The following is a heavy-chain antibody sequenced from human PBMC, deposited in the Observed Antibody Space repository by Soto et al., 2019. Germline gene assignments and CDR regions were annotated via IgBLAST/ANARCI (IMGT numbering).Heavy chain of an antibody. CDR1: GFTFSSYS. CDR2: ISSSSSYI. CDR3: AREWFDIVVVPAAIFTFDI. Sequence: PGGSLRLSCAASGFTFSSYSMNWVRQAPGKGLEWVSSISSSSSYIYYADSVKGRFTISRDNAKNSLYLQMNSPRAEDTAVYYCAREWFDIVVVPAAIFTFDIWGQGTMVTVSS. D-gene: IGHD2-2*01. J-gene: IGHJ3*02. V-gene: IGHV3-21*01.